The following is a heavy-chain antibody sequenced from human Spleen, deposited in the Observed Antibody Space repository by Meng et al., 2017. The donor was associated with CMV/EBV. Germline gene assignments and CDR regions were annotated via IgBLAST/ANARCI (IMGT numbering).Heavy chain of an antibody. CDR3: AREEFPQALRFDP. J-gene: IGHJ5*02. V-gene: IGHV3-48*03. CDR2: ISSSGSTI. CDR1: GFTFSSYE. D-gene: IGHD3-10*01. Sequence: GESLKISCVASGFTFSSYEMNWVRQAPGKGLEWVSYISSSGSTIYYADSVKGRFTISRANTKNSLYLQMNSLRAEDTALYYCAREEFPQALRFDPWGQGTLVTVSS.